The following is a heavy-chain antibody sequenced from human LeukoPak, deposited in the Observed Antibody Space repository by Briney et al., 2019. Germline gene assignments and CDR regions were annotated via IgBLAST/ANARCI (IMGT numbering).Heavy chain of an antibody. D-gene: IGHD2-15*01. CDR1: GYRFTSYG. V-gene: IGHV1-18*01. J-gene: IGHJ3*02. CDR3: ARVVRPRQSGLHDAFDI. Sequence: ASVKVSCKASGYRFTSYGIAWVRQAPGQGLEWMGWISAYNGKTKLEQKYQGRVSMTTDTSTNTAYMEVTSLRSDDTAVYYCARVVRPRQSGLHDAFDIWGQGTMVTVSS. CDR2: ISAYNGKT.